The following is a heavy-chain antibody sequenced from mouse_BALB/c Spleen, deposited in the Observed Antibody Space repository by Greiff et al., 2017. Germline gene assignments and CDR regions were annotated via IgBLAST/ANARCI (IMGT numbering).Heavy chain of an antibody. Sequence: EVKVVESGGGLVKPGGSLKLSCAASGFTFSSYAMSWVRQSPEKRLEWVAEISSGGSYTYYPDTVTGRFTISRDNAKNTLYLEMSSLRSEDTAMYYCARGTTMITTRSMAMDYWGQGTSVTVSS. CDR1: GFTFSSYA. J-gene: IGHJ4*01. CDR2: ISSGGSYT. CDR3: ARGTTMITTRSMAMDY. V-gene: IGHV5-9-4*01. D-gene: IGHD2-4*01.